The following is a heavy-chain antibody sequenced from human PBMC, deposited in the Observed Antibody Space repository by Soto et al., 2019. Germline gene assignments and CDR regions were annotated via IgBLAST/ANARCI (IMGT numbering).Heavy chain of an antibody. Sequence: GGSLKISCKGSGYKFTNYWIGWVRQMPGKGLEWMGIIYPGDSDTRYSPSFQGQVTISADKSISTAYLQWSSLKASDTAMYYCARPREAGKYYYGVDVWGQGTTVTVSS. V-gene: IGHV5-51*03. CDR2: IYPGDSDT. CDR1: GYKFTNYW. D-gene: IGHD6-19*01. J-gene: IGHJ6*02. CDR3: ARPREAGKYYYGVDV.